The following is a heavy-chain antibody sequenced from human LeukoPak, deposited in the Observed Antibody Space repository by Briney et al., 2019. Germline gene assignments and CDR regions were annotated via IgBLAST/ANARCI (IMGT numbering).Heavy chain of an antibody. V-gene: IGHV3-7*01. Sequence: QTGGSLRLSWAASGFTFSSYAMPWVRQAPGKGLEWVANIKQDGSEKYYVDSVKGRFTISRDNAKNSLYLQMNSLRAEDTAVYYCTTGAIARDWFDPWGQGTLVTVSS. J-gene: IGHJ5*02. CDR3: TTGAIARDWFDP. CDR2: IKQDGSEK. D-gene: IGHD2-2*01. CDR1: GFTFSSYA.